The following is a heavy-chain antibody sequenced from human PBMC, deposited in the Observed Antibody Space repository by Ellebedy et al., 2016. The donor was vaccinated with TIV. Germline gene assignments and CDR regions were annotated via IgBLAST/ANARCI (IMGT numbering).Heavy chain of an antibody. V-gene: IGHV4-39*01. CDR1: GGSISSSSYY. CDR2: IYYSGST. D-gene: IGHD3-3*01. J-gene: IGHJ4*02. Sequence: MPSETLSLTCTVSGGSISSSSYYWGWIRQPPGKGLEWIGSIYYSGSTYYNPSLKSRVTISVDTSKNQFSLKLSSVTAADTAVYYCARHGYDFWSGYYSSGYFDYWGQGTLVTVSS. CDR3: ARHGYDFWSGYYSSGYFDY.